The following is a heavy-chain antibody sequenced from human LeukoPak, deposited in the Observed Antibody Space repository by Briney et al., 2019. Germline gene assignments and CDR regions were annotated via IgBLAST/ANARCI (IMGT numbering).Heavy chain of an antibody. Sequence: SETLSLTCTVSGGSISSSHYYWGRIRQTPGKGLEWIGTIYYSGTTYYNPSLESRATISEDTSKNQFPLTLRSVTAADTAVYYCARQISDYYYYYIDVWGKGTTVTVSS. CDR1: GGSISSSHYY. V-gene: IGHV4-39*01. CDR3: ARQISDYYYYYIDV. CDR2: IYYSGTT. J-gene: IGHJ6*03. D-gene: IGHD3-10*01.